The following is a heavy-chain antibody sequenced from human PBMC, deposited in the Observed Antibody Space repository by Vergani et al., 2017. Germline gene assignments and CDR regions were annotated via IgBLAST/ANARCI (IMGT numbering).Heavy chain of an antibody. V-gene: IGHV3-30-3*01. CDR3: AREYSYYYMDV. CDR1: GFTFSSYA. Sequence: QVQLVESGGGVVQPGRSLRLSCAASGFTFSSYAMHWVRQAPGKGLEWVAVISYDGSNKYYADSVKGRFTISRDNSKTTLYLQMNSLRAEDTAVYYCAREYSYYYMDVWGKGTTVTVSS. CDR2: ISYDGSNK. J-gene: IGHJ6*03.